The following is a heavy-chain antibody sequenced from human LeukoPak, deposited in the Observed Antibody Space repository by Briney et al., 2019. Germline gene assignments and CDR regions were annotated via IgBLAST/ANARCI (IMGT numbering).Heavy chain of an antibody. CDR3: ARDSRVVPAAISRSYGMDV. D-gene: IGHD2-2*02. V-gene: IGHV4-34*01. CDR1: GGSFSDYY. Sequence: SETLSLTCAVYGGSFSDYYWSWIRQPPGKGLEWIGEINHSGSTNYNPSLKSRVTISVDTSKNQFSLKLSSVTAADTAVYYCARDSRVVPAAISRSYGMDVWGQGTTVTVSS. CDR2: INHSGST. J-gene: IGHJ6*02.